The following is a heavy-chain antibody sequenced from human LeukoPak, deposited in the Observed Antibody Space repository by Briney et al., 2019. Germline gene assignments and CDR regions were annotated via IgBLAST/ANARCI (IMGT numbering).Heavy chain of an antibody. CDR3: AKHYDILTGWFDP. V-gene: IGHV3-23*01. CDR2: ISGSGGST. Sequence: GGSLRLSCAASGSTFSSYAMSWVRQAQGKGLEWVSAISGSGGSTYYADSVKGRFTISRDNSKNTLYLQMNSLRAEDTAVYYCAKHYDILTGWFDPWGQGTLVTVSS. D-gene: IGHD3-9*01. CDR1: GSTFSSYA. J-gene: IGHJ5*02.